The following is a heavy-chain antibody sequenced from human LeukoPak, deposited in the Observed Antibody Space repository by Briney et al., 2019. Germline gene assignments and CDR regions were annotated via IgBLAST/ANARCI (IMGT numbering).Heavy chain of an antibody. CDR1: GFTFSSYS. Sequence: GGSLRLSCAASGFTFSSYSMNWVRQAPGKGLEWVTLISYDGSKKYYADSVKGRFTISRDNSKDTLFLQMNSLRSEDTAVYYCARDRGMTTNSFDYWGQGTLVTVSS. V-gene: IGHV3-30*03. CDR3: ARDRGMTTNSFDY. J-gene: IGHJ4*02. CDR2: ISYDGSKK. D-gene: IGHD4-11*01.